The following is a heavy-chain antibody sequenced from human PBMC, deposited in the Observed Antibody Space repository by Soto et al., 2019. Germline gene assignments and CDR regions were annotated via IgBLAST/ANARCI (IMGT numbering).Heavy chain of an antibody. Sequence: PGESLKISCKGSGYSFTSYWIGWVRQMPGKGLEWMGIIYPGDSDTRYSPSFQGQVTISADKSISTAYLQWSSLKASDTAMYYCARQRTPMCSSTSCHNNWFDPWGQGTLVTVSS. CDR1: GYSFTSYW. J-gene: IGHJ5*02. V-gene: IGHV5-51*01. CDR3: ARQRTPMCSSTSCHNNWFDP. CDR2: IYPGDSDT. D-gene: IGHD2-2*01.